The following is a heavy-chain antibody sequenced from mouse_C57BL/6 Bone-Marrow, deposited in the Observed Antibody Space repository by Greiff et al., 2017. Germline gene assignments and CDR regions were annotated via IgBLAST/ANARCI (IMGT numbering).Heavy chain of an antibody. V-gene: IGHV14-4*01. Sequence: VQLKESGAELVRPGASVKLSCTASGFNIKDDYMHWVKQRPEQGLEWIGWIDPENGDTEYASKFPGKATITADTSSNTAYLQLSSLTSEDTAVYYCTTVHYYGSSHWYFDVWGTGPRSPSPQ. J-gene: IGHJ1*03. CDR3: TTVHYYGSSHWYFDV. CDR2: IDPENGDT. D-gene: IGHD1-1*01. CDR1: GFNIKDDY.